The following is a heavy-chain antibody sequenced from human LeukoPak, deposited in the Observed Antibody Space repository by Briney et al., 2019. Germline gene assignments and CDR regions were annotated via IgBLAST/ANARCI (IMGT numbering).Heavy chain of an antibody. Sequence: GSLSLSCAASGFTFSSYGMHWVRQAPGKGLEGVAVISYDGSNKYYADSVKGRFTISRDNSKNTLYLQMNSLRAEDTAVYYCAKSLSLDWLLSWDYWGQGTLVTVSS. D-gene: IGHD3-9*01. CDR3: AKSLSLDWLLSWDY. CDR1: GFTFSSYG. J-gene: IGHJ4*02. V-gene: IGHV3-30*18. CDR2: ISYDGSNK.